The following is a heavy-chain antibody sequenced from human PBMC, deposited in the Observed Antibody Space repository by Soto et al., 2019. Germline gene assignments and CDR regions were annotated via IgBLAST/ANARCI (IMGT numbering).Heavy chain of an antibody. V-gene: IGHV1-18*01. D-gene: IGHD4-17*01. CDR1: GYTFTNYG. J-gene: IGHJ4*02. CDR2: ISAYNGNT. CDR3: ARTLYGDNVDY. Sequence: ASVKVSCKASGYTFTNYGISWVRQAPGQGLEWMGWISAYNGNTNYAQKLQCRVTMTTDTSTSTAYMELRSLRSEDTAVYYCARTLYGDNVDYWGQGTLVTVSS.